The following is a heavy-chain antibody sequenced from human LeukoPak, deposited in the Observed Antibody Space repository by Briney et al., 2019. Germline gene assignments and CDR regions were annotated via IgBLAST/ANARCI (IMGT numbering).Heavy chain of an antibody. J-gene: IGHJ4*02. D-gene: IGHD6-13*01. V-gene: IGHV4-59*01. CDR3: ARGSFYFDY. CDR2: IYSSGTT. Sequence: PSETLSLTCTVSGGSISGYYWNWIRQTPGKGLECIGYIYSSGTTNFNPSLKSRVTMSVDTSKNQFSLRLNSVTAADTAVYFCARGSFYFDYWGQGTLVTVSS. CDR1: GGSISGYY.